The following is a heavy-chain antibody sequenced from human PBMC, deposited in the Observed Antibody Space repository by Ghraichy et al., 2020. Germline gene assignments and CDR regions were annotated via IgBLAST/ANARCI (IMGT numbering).Heavy chain of an antibody. D-gene: IGHD3-16*01. Sequence: GGSLRLSCAASGFTFSSYAMSWVRQAPGKGLEWVSAISGSGGSTYYADSVKGRFTISRDNSKNTLYLQMNSLRAEDTAVYYCAKDSRPNSGGKGASYWGQGTLVTVSS. J-gene: IGHJ4*02. CDR3: AKDSRPNSGGKGASY. CDR1: GFTFSSYA. CDR2: ISGSGGST. V-gene: IGHV3-23*01.